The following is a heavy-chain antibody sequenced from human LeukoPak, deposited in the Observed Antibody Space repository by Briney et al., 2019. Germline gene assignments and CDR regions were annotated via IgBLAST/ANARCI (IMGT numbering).Heavy chain of an antibody. CDR2: FDPEDGET. Sequence: ASVKVSCKVSGYTLTELSMHWVRQAPGKGLEWMGGFDPEDGETIYAQKFQGRVTMTEDTSTDTAYMELSSLRSEDTAVYYCATDSSGYIPGLSDYWGQGTLVTVSS. CDR1: GYTLTELS. D-gene: IGHD3-22*01. V-gene: IGHV1-24*01. CDR3: ATDSSGYIPGLSDY. J-gene: IGHJ4*02.